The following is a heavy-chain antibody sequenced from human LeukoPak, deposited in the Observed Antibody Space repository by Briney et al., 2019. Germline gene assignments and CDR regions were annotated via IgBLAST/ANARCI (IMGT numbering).Heavy chain of an antibody. D-gene: IGHD5-18*01. Sequence: GGSLRLSCAASGFTFSNAWMNWVRQAPGKGLEWVAFIRYDGSNKYYADSVKGRFTISRDNSKNTLYLQMNSLRAEDTAVYYCGAPESTPRRYSYGHASWFDPWGQGTLVTVSS. CDR3: GAPESTPRRYSYGHASWFDP. V-gene: IGHV3-30*02. J-gene: IGHJ5*02. CDR1: GFTFSNAW. CDR2: IRYDGSNK.